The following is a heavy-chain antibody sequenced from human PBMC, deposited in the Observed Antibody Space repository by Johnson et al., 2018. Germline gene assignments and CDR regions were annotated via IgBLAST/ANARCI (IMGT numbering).Heavy chain of an antibody. J-gene: IGHJ4*02. CDR3: ARGPGYSYGPAHY. D-gene: IGHD5-18*01. V-gene: IGHV4-34*01. CDR1: GGSFSGYY. CDR2: INHSGST. Sequence: QVQLQQWGAGLLKXSETLSLXCAVYGGSFSGYYWSWIRQPPGKGLEWIGEINHSGSTNYNPSLKSRVTISVDTSKNQFSLKLSPVTAADTAVYYCARGPGYSYGPAHYWGQGTLVTVSS.